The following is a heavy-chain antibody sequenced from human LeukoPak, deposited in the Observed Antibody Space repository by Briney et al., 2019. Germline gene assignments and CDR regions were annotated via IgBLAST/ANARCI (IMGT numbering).Heavy chain of an antibody. D-gene: IGHD3-10*01. Sequence: SETLSLTCAVYGGSFSGYYWSWIRQPPGKGLEWIGEINHSGSTNYNPSLKSRVTISVDTSKNQFSLKLSSVTAEDTAVYYCARGSPRGIYYFDYWGQGTLVTVSS. J-gene: IGHJ4*02. CDR3: ARGSPRGIYYFDY. CDR2: INHSGST. V-gene: IGHV4-34*01. CDR1: GGSFSGYY.